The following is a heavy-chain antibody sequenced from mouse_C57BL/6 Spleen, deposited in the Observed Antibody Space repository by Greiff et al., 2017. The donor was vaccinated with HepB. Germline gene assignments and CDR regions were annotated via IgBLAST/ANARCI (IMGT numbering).Heavy chain of an antibody. CDR3: ARGGPYYFDY. D-gene: IGHD3-3*01. CDR1: GYTFTSYW. CDR2: IDPSDSYT. J-gene: IGHJ2*01. Sequence: QVQLQQPGAELVMPGASVKLSCKASGYTFTSYWMHWVKQRPGQGLEWIGEIDPSDSYTNYNQKFKGKSTLTVDKSSSTAYMQLSSLTSEDSAVYYCARGGPYYFDYWGQDTTLTVSS. V-gene: IGHV1-69*01.